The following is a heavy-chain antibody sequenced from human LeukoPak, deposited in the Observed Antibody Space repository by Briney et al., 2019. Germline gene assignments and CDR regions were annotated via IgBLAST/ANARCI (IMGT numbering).Heavy chain of an antibody. CDR1: GLTFSSYS. V-gene: IGHV3-23*01. Sequence: GGSLRLSCVVSGLTFSSYSMSWVRQAPGKGLDWVSGISASGGDTLYPDSVKGRFTISRDNSKNPLFLQMSSLRVEDTAMYYCAKDAAGPEYWGQGTLVTVSS. CDR3: AKDAAGPEY. CDR2: ISASGGDT. J-gene: IGHJ4*02. D-gene: IGHD6-13*01.